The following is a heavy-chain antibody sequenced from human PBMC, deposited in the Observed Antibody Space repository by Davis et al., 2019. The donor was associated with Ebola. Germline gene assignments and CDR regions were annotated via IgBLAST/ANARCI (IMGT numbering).Heavy chain of an antibody. CDR1: GFTFSSYS. J-gene: IGHJ4*02. Sequence: GESLKISCAASGFTFSSYSMNWVRQAPGKGLEWVSYISSSSSTIYYADSVKGRFTISRDNAKNSLYLQMNSLRDEDTAVYYCARQDPAPTTDFDYWGQGTLVTVSS. V-gene: IGHV3-48*02. CDR3: ARQDPAPTTDFDY. D-gene: IGHD4-11*01. CDR2: ISSSSSTI.